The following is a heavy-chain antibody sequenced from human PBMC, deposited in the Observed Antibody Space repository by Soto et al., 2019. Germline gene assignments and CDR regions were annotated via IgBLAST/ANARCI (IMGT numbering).Heavy chain of an antibody. CDR3: ARLEGLATISYYFDF. D-gene: IGHD3-9*01. CDR1: DDSINSDKYY. J-gene: IGHJ4*02. CDR2: IYYRGNA. V-gene: IGHV4-39*01. Sequence: QLQLQESGPGLVKPSETLSLTCSVSDDSINSDKYYWGWIRQPPGKGLEWIGSIYYRGNAYYNPSPQARVTISLDKSKSQFPVYVTSVPAADSAVCFCARLEGLATISYYFDFWGPGALVTVSS.